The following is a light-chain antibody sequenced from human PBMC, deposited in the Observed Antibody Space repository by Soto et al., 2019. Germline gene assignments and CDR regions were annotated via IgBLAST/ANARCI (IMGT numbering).Light chain of an antibody. CDR1: SSDVGSFDL. CDR3: CSYASSSNVV. CDR2: EVS. Sequence: QSALTQPASVSGSPGQSITISCTGTSSDVGSFDLVSWHQQHPGKAPKLLIYEVSQRPSGISNRFSGSKSGNTASLTISGLQAEDEADYYCCSYASSSNVVFGGGTKLTVL. V-gene: IGLV2-23*02. J-gene: IGLJ2*01.